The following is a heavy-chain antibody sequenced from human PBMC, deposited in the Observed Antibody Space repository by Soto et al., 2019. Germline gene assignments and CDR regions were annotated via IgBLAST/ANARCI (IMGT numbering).Heavy chain of an antibody. J-gene: IGHJ4*02. CDR3: ATSGGGYDYEVNY. CDR1: GDSISSFY. D-gene: IGHD5-12*01. Sequence: PSETLSLTCSVSGDSISSFYWSWIRQPAGKGLEWIGRIYTSGSINYNPSLESRVTMSVDTSKNQVSLKLYSVTAADTAVYYCATSGGGYDYEVNYWGQGTLVTVSS. CDR2: IYTSGSI. V-gene: IGHV4-4*07.